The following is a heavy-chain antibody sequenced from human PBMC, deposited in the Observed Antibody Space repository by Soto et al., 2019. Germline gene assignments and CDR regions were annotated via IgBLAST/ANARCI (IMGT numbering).Heavy chain of an antibody. CDR2: IYYSGST. V-gene: IGHV4-31*11. CDR1: GGSISSGGYY. D-gene: IGHD2-2*01. Sequence: PSETLSLTCAVYGGSISSGGYYWSWIRQHPGKGLEWIGYIYYSGSTYYNPALKSRVSISVETSKNQFSLKLSAVTAADTAVYYCARVPDYWGQGTLVTVSS. CDR3: ARVPDY. J-gene: IGHJ4*02.